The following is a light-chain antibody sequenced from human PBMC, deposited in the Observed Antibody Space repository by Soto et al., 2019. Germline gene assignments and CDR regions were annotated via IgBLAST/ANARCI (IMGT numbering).Light chain of an antibody. CDR3: QHMRT. J-gene: IGKJ1*01. V-gene: IGKV1-5*01. CDR2: DAS. Sequence: WYQQKPGKAPKFLIYDASTLESGVPSRFSGSGFGTEFSLTISSLQPDDFGSYYCQHMRTFGQGTKVDIK.